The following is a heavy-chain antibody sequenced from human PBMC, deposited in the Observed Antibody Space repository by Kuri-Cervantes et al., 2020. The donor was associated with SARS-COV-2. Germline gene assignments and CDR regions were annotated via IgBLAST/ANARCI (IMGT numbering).Heavy chain of an antibody. Sequence: GGSLRLSCAASGFTFSSYSMNWVRQAPGKGLEWVSYISSSSSTIYYADSVKGRFTISRDNAKNSLYLQMNSLRDEDTAVYYCSRDGKTTAVWNYDYYGLDVWGQGTTVTVSS. D-gene: IGHD1/OR15-1a*01. J-gene: IGHJ6*02. CDR3: SRDGKTTAVWNYDYYGLDV. CDR1: GFTFSSYS. CDR2: ISSSSSTI. V-gene: IGHV3-48*02.